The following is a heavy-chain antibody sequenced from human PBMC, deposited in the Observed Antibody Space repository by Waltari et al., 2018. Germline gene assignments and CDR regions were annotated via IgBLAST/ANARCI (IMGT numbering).Heavy chain of an antibody. CDR1: GASVSSYS. J-gene: IGHJ5*02. Sequence: QLQLQESGPGLVKPSETLSLSCFVSGASVSSYSWAWIRQSPGKGLEWIGTMHTNGNTYYNPSLNSRVSISVDMSKHQFSLKLSSLTAADTAVYYCARLPTGYPNWVDPWGQGTLVTVSS. V-gene: IGHV4-39*01. CDR3: ARLPTGYPNWVDP. CDR2: MHTNGNT. D-gene: IGHD6-13*01.